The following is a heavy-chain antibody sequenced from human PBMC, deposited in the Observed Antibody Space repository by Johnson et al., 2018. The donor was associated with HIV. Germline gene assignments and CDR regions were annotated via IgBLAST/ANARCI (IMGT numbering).Heavy chain of an antibody. J-gene: IGHJ3*02. CDR1: GFTLSSYW. V-gene: IGHV3-7*01. Sequence: EVQLVESGGGLVQPGGSLRLSCAASGFTLSSYWMSWVRQAPGKGLEWVANIKQDGSEKYYVDSVKGRFTISRDNAKNSLFLQMNSLRAEDTAVYYCAKDAWTLNRGDAFDIWGQGTMVTVSS. CDR2: IKQDGSEK. CDR3: AKDAWTLNRGDAFDI. D-gene: IGHD1-14*01.